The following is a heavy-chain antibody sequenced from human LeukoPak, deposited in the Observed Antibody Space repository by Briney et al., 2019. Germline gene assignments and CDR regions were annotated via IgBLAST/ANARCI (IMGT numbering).Heavy chain of an antibody. CDR3: ARDPYYYDSSGYYGAWNDY. V-gene: IGHV1-18*01. CDR2: ISAYNGNT. CDR1: GYTFTSYG. D-gene: IGHD3-22*01. Sequence: ASVKVSCKASGYTFTSYGISWVRQAPGQGLEWMGWISAYNGNTDYAQKLQGRVTMTTDTSTSTAYMELRSLRSDDTAVYYCARDPYYYDSSGYYGAWNDYWGQGTLVTVSS. J-gene: IGHJ4*02.